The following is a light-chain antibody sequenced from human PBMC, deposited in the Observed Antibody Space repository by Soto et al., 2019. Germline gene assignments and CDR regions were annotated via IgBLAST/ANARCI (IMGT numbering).Light chain of an antibody. CDR3: QQYYSFPQT. Sequence: VIWMTQSPSLLSAATGDRVTISCRMSQGISSYFAWYQQKQGKAPDLLTYSASNLQSGDPSSFSGSKSDTDFTLTISCLLSEDFATYYCQQYYSFPQTLGQGTKVELK. V-gene: IGKV1D-8*01. CDR2: SAS. CDR1: QGISSY. J-gene: IGKJ1*01.